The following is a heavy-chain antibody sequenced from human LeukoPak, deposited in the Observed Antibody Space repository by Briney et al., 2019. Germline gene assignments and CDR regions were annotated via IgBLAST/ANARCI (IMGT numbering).Heavy chain of an antibody. D-gene: IGHD6-13*01. V-gene: IGHV3-23*01. J-gene: IGHJ4*02. CDR1: GFTFSTYG. CDR2: ISGSGGST. Sequence: GGSLRLSCAASGFTFSTYGMSWVRQAPGQGLEWVSTISGSGGSTYYADSVKGRFTISRDNSKNTLYLQMNSLRAEDTAVYYCAKEIAAAGWGEDYWGQGTLVTVSS. CDR3: AKEIAAAGWGEDY.